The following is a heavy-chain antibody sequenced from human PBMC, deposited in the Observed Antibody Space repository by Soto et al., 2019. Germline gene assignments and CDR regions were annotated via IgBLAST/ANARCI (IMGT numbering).Heavy chain of an antibody. J-gene: IGHJ4*02. V-gene: IGHV3-23*01. CDR2: ISGSGGST. D-gene: IGHD6-13*01. Sequence: EVQLLESGGGLVQPGGSLRLSCAASGFTFSSYAMSWVRQAPGKGLEWVSAISGSGGSTYYADSVKGRFTISRDNSKTTLYLQMNSLRAEDTAVYYCAKDLGSGSSSWHTYYFDYWGQGTLVTVSS. CDR3: AKDLGSGSSSWHTYYFDY. CDR1: GFTFSSYA.